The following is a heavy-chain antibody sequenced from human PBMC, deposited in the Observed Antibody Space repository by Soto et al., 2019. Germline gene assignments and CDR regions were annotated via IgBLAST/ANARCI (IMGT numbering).Heavy chain of an antibody. D-gene: IGHD3-3*01. CDR2: INGVGSRT. V-gene: IGHV3-74*01. CDR3: ARGTI. CDR1: GFTFSSYW. J-gene: IGHJ4*02. Sequence: EVQVVESGGGLVQPGGSLRLSCVVSGFTFSSYWMHWVRQAPGKGLVYVSWINGVGSRTENADSVKGRFTISRDNAKNMLYLQMNSLRDEDTAVYYCARGTIRGQGTLVTVSS.